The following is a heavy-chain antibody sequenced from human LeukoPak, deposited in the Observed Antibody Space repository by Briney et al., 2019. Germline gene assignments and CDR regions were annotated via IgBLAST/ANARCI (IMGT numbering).Heavy chain of an antibody. CDR1: GGSISSSSYY. V-gene: IGHV4-39*01. D-gene: IGHD1-14*01. CDR3: ARRNRGRKDYFDY. CDR2: IYYSGST. J-gene: IGHJ4*02. Sequence: SETLSLTCTVSGGSISSSSYYWGWIRQPPGKGLEWIGSIYYSGSTYYNPTLKSRVTISVDTSKNQFSLKLSSVTAADTAVYYCARRNRGRKDYFDYWGQGTLVTVSS.